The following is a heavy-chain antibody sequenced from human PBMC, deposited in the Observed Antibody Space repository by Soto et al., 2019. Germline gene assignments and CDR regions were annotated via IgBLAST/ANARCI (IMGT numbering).Heavy chain of an antibody. D-gene: IGHD3-3*01. CDR2: IFSNDEK. CDR3: ARITIFGVVIITHDY. J-gene: IGHJ4*02. Sequence: GPTLVNPTETRTLPCTVSGFSLSNARMGVSWIRQPPGKALEWLAHIFSNDEKSYSTSLKSRLTISKDTSKSQVVLTMTNMDPVDTATYYCARITIFGVVIITHDYWGQGTLVTVSS. CDR1: GFSLSNARMG. V-gene: IGHV2-26*01.